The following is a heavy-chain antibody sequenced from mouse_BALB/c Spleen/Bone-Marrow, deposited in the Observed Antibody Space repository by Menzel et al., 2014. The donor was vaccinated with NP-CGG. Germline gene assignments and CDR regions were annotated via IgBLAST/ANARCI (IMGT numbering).Heavy chain of an antibody. Sequence: VQLQQPGAELVRPGALVKLSCKASGFNIKDYYMHWVKQRPEQGLEWIGWIDPENGNTIYDPKFQGKASITADTSSNTAYLQPSSLTSEDTAVYYCASGYYGSSPYWYFDVWGAGTTVTVSS. CDR1: GFNIKDYY. D-gene: IGHD1-1*01. V-gene: IGHV14-1*02. CDR3: ASGYYGSSPYWYFDV. J-gene: IGHJ1*01. CDR2: IDPENGNT.